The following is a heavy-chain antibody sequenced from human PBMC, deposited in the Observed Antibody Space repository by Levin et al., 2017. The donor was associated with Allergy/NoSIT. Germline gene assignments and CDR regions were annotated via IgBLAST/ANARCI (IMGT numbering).Heavy chain of an antibody. CDR3: AAAYLFRIVGGDNWFDP. Sequence: KISCKASGFTFTSSAVQWVRQARGQRLEWIGWIVVGSGNTNYAQKFQERVTITRDMSTSTAYMELSSLRSEDTAVYYCAAAYLFRIVGGDNWFDPWGQGTLVTVSS. J-gene: IGHJ5*02. V-gene: IGHV1-58*01. CDR1: GFTFTSSA. D-gene: IGHD1-26*01. CDR2: IVVGSGNT.